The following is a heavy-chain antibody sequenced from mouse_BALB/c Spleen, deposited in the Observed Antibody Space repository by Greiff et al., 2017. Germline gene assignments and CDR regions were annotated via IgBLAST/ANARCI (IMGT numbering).Heavy chain of an antibody. V-gene: IGHV3-6*01. CDR3: ARLQLGGYFDV. J-gene: IGHJ1*01. D-gene: IGHD4-1*02. CDR2: ISYDGSN. Sequence: EVKLQESGPGLVKPSQSLSLTCSVTGYSITSGYYWNWIRQFPGNKLEWMGYISYDGSNNYNPSLKNRISITRDTSKNQFFLKLNSVTTEDTAMYYCARLQLGGYFDVWGAGTTVTVSS. CDR1: GYSITSGYY.